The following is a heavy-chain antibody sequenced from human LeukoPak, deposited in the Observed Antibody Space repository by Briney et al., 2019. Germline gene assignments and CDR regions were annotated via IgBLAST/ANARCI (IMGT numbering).Heavy chain of an antibody. V-gene: IGHV3-74*01. CDR2: INSDGIST. CDR1: GFTFSSYW. CDR3: ARDVGNFDY. J-gene: IGHJ4*02. Sequence: GGSLRLSCAASGFTFSSYWMHWVRQAPGKGLVWVSRINSDGISTGYADSVKGRFTVSRDNAKKTLYLQMNSLRAEDTAVYYCARDVGNFDYWGQGTLVTVSS.